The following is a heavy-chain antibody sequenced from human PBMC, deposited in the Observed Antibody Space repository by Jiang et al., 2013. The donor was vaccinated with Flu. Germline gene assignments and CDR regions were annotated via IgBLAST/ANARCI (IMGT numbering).Heavy chain of an antibody. CDR3: ARVLDIGSSWPYYYYGMDV. V-gene: IGHV4-61*02. CDR2: IYTSGST. Sequence: PGLVKPSQTLSLTCTVSGGSISSGSYYWSWIRQPAGKGLEWIGRIYTSGSTNYNPSLKSRVTISVDTSKNQFSLKLSSVTAADTAVYYCARVLDIGSSWPYYYYGMDVWGQGTTVTVSS. CDR1: GGSISSGSYY. J-gene: IGHJ6*02. D-gene: IGHD6-13*01.